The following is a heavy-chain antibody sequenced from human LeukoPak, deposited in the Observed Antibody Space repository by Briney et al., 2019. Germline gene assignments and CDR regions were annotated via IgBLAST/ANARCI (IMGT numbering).Heavy chain of an antibody. CDR2: IYYSGST. V-gene: IGHV4-31*03. J-gene: IGHJ1*01. D-gene: IGHD2-21*02. CDR3: ARDPAKCGGDCYSV. CDR1: GGSISNGDHY. Sequence: PSETLSLTCTVSGGSISNGDHYWSWIRQHPGKGLEWIGHIYYSGSTYYNPSLKSRVTISVDTSKNQFSLKLSSVTAADTAVYYCARDPAKCGGDCYSVWGQGTLVTVSS.